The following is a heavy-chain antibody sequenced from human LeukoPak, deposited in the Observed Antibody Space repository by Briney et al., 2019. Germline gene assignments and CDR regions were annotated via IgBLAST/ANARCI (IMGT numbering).Heavy chain of an antibody. D-gene: IGHD3-22*01. CDR2: SSGSGSIT. V-gene: IGHV3-23*01. CDR1: EFTSSSYV. Sequence: GGSLRLSCAASEFTSSSYVMSWVRQAPGKGLEWVSASSGSGSITYYADSVKGRFTISRDNSNNTLYLQMNSLRAEDTAVYYCAKDLSSGYYDAFDIWGQGTMVTVSS. CDR3: AKDLSSGYYDAFDI. J-gene: IGHJ3*02.